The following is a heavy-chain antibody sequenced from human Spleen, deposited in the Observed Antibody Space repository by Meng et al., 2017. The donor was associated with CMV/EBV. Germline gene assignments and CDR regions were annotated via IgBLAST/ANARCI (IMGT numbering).Heavy chain of an antibody. J-gene: IGHJ4*02. D-gene: IGHD3-16*01. CDR2: ISSSSSYI. Sequence: SVRRSCAASGFTFSSYSMNWVRQAPGKGLEWVSSISSSSSYIYYADSVKGRFTISRDNAKNSLYLQMNSLRAEDTAVYYCASLPVGGYWGQGTLVTVSS. V-gene: IGHV3-21*01. CDR3: ASLPVGGY. CDR1: GFTFSSYS.